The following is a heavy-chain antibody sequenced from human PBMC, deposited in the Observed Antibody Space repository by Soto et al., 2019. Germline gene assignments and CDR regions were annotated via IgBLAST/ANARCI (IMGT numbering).Heavy chain of an antibody. V-gene: IGHV3-21*01. CDR2: ISSSSSYI. CDR3: ARALTMVRGVIMTVEGDEGYYYYGMDV. D-gene: IGHD3-10*01. J-gene: IGHJ6*02. Sequence: EVQVVESGGGLVKPGGSLRLSCAASGFTFSSYSMNWVRQAPGKGLEWVSSISSSSSYIYYADSVKGRFTISRDNAKNSLYLQMNSLRAEDTAVYYCARALTMVRGVIMTVEGDEGYYYYGMDVWGQGTTVTVSS. CDR1: GFTFSSYS.